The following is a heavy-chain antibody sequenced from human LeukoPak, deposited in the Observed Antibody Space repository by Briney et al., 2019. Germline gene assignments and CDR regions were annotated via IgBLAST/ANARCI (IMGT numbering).Heavy chain of an antibody. CDR3: ARDVITMIVVVNDAFDI. V-gene: IGHV3-11*01. Sequence: GGSLRLSCAASGFTFSDYYMSWIRQAPGKGLEWVSYISSSGSTIYYADSVKGRFTISRDNAKNSLYLQMNSLRAEDTVVYYCARDVITMIVVVNDAFDIWGQGTMVTVSS. CDR1: GFTFSDYY. J-gene: IGHJ3*02. CDR2: ISSSGSTI. D-gene: IGHD3-22*01.